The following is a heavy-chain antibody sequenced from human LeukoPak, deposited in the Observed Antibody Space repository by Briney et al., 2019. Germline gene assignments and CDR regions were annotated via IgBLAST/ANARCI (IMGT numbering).Heavy chain of an antibody. CDR2: ISGSGGSP. CDR3: AKRRGEVPTASLDY. J-gene: IGHJ4*02. D-gene: IGHD2-2*01. V-gene: IGHV3-23*01. Sequence: GGSLRLSCAASGFTFSGYAMSWVRQAPGKGLEWVSGISGSGGSPSYADSVKGRFTISRDNSKNTLYLQTNSLRAEDTAMYYCAKRRGEVPTASLDYWGQGTLVTVSS. CDR1: GFTFSGYA.